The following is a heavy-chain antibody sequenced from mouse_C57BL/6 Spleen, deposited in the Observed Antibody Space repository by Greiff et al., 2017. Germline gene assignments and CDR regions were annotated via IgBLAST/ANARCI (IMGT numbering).Heavy chain of an antibody. CDR3: ARYGDDDGMDY. CDR1: GYTFTDYY. D-gene: IGHD2-4*01. CDR2: INPNNGGT. V-gene: IGHV1-26*01. Sequence: VQLQQSGPELVKPGASVKISCKASGYTFTDYYMNWVKQSHGKSLEWIGDINPNNGGTSYNQKFKGKATLTVDKSSSTAYMELRSLTSEDSAVYYCARYGDDDGMDYWGQGTSVTVSS. J-gene: IGHJ4*01.